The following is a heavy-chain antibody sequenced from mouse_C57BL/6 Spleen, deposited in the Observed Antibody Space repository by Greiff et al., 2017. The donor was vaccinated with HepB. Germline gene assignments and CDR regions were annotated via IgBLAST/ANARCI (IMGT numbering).Heavy chain of an antibody. V-gene: IGHV5-17*01. Sequence: EVKLMESGGGLVKPGGSLKLSCAASGFTFSDYGMHWVRQAPEKGLEWVAYISSGSSTIYYADTVKGRFTISRDNAKNTLFLQMTSLRSEDTAMYYCARKNYYYGNWYFDVWGTGTTVTVSS. CDR3: ARKNYYYGNWYFDV. D-gene: IGHD1-1*01. J-gene: IGHJ1*03. CDR2: ISSGSSTI. CDR1: GFTFSDYG.